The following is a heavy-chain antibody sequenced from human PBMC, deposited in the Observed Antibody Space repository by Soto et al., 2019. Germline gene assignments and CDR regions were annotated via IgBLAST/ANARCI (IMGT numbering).Heavy chain of an antibody. CDR1: GGTFSSYA. CDR3: ARMGYSYGLGYYYYYGMDV. J-gene: IGHJ6*02. V-gene: IGHV1-69*01. Sequence: QVQLVQSGAEVKKPGSSVKVSCKASGGTFSSYAISWVRQAPGQGLEWMGGIIPIFGTANYAQKFQGRVTIPADESTSTAYMELSSLRSEDTAVYYCARMGYSYGLGYYYYYGMDVWGQGTTVTVSS. D-gene: IGHD5-18*01. CDR2: IIPIFGTA.